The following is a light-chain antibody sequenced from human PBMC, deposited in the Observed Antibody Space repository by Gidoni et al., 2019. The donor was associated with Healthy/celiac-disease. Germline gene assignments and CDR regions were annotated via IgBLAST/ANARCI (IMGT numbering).Light chain of an antibody. J-gene: IGLJ1*01. CDR1: KLGDKY. V-gene: IGLV3-1*01. CDR3: QAWDSSTGV. CDR2: QDS. Sequence: SYELTQPPSVSVSPGQTASITCSGDKLGDKYACWYQQKPGQSPVLVIYQDSKRPSGIPERFSGYNSGNKATLTISGTQAMDEADYYCQAWDSSTGVFGTGTKVTVL.